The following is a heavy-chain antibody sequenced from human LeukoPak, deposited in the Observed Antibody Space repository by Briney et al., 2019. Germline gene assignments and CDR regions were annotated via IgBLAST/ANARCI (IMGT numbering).Heavy chain of an antibody. V-gene: IGHV3-30*18. CDR2: ISYDGSNK. J-gene: IGHJ6*02. CDR3: AKDGYDFDYYYYGMDV. D-gene: IGHD5-12*01. Sequence: GGSLRLSCAASGFTFSSYGMRWVRQAPGKGLEWVAVISYDGSNKYYADSVKGRFTISRDNSKNTLYLQMNSLRAEDTAVYYCAKDGYDFDYYYYGMDVWGQGTTVTVSS. CDR1: GFTFSSYG.